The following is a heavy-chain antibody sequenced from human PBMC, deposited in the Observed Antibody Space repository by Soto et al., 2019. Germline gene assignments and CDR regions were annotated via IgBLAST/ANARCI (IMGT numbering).Heavy chain of an antibody. CDR1: GFTFSYYA. CDR2: ISGNGDST. CDR3: ARRGYGLYFDY. D-gene: IGHD3-10*01. J-gene: IGHJ4*02. Sequence: EVQLVESGGGLVLPGGSLRLSCVASGFTFSYYAMHWVRQAPGKGLEYVSVISGNGDSTYYASSVKGRFTISRDNSKNTLYLQMGSLRDEDMAVYYCARRGYGLYFDYWGQGTLVTVSS. V-gene: IGHV3-64*01.